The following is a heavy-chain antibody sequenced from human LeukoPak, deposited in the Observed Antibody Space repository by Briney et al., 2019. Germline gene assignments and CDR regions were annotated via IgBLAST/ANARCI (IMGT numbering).Heavy chain of an antibody. CDR2: FSVSDETT. J-gene: IGHJ4*02. CDR1: GFTFDDYG. CDR3: AKFYRSSPVDY. V-gene: IGHV3-23*01. D-gene: IGHD6-6*01. Sequence: GGSLRLSCAASGFTFDDYGMTWVRQAPGKGLEWVSGFSVSDETTYYADSVKGRFTISRDNSKNTLYLQMNSLRAEDTAVYYCAKFYRSSPVDYWGQGTLVTVSS.